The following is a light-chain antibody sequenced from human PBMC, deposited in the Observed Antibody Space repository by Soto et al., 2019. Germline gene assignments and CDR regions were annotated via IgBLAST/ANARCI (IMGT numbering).Light chain of an antibody. CDR2: AAS. Sequence: DIQMTQTPSSLSASVGDRVTITCRASQSISSYLNWYQQKPGKAPKLLIYAASSLQSGVPSRFSGSGSGTDFTLTISSLQPEDFATYFCQQSYSTPPWTFGQGGKVDIK. CDR3: QQSYSTPPWT. CDR1: QSISSY. V-gene: IGKV1-39*01. J-gene: IGKJ1*01.